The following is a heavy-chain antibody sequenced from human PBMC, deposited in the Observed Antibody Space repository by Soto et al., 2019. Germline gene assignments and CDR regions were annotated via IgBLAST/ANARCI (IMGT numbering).Heavy chain of an antibody. CDR1: GGPISSYY. CDR2: IYYSGST. V-gene: IGHV4-59*08. Sequence: PSETLSLTCTVSGGPISSYYWSWIRQPPGKGLEWIGYIYYSGSTNDNPSLESRVTISVDTSKNQFSLKLSSVTAADTAVYYCVRHNPPYYDILTGSLQFDYWGQGTLVTVSS. CDR3: VRHNPPYYDILTGSLQFDY. D-gene: IGHD3-9*01. J-gene: IGHJ4*02.